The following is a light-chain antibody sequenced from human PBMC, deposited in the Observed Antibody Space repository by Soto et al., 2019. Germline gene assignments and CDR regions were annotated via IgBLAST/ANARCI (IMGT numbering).Light chain of an antibody. J-gene: IGLJ2*01. CDR3: DSWDNSLSVVL. V-gene: IGLV1-51*01. CDR1: SSNIGRNY. Sequence: QSVLTQPPSVSAAPGQKVTISCSGSSSNIGRNYVSWYQHLPGTAPKLLIYDNNKRPSGIPDRFSGSTSGTSATLAIAGLQTGDEADYYCDSWDNSLSVVLFGGGTKLTVL. CDR2: DNN.